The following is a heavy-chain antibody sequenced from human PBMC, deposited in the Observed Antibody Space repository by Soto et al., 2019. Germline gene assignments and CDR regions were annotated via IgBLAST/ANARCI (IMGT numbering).Heavy chain of an antibody. V-gene: IGHV4-30-2*01. CDR3: ARGVYCSDTSCFLNS. J-gene: IGHJ4*02. D-gene: IGHD2-2*01. Sequence: SETLSLTCTVSGGSINSGGYSWTWIRQPPGKGLEWIGFIYHTGTTYYNPSLKSRVTISVDRSKNQFSLTLTSVTAADTAVYYCARGVYCSDTSCFLNSWGQGTLVTVSS. CDR1: GGSINSGGYS. CDR2: IYHTGTT.